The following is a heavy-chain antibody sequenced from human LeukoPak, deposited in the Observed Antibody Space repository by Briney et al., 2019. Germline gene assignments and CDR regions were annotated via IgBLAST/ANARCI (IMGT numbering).Heavy chain of an antibody. Sequence: GGSLKLSCAASGFTFSNYWMHWVRQAPGKGLVWVSRINSDGSSTSYADSVKGRFTISRDNAKNTPYLQMNSLRAEDTGVYYCAKDHYWSIDYWGRGTLVTVSS. D-gene: IGHD3-3*01. J-gene: IGHJ4*02. CDR3: AKDHYWSIDY. CDR1: GFTFSNYW. V-gene: IGHV3-74*01. CDR2: INSDGSST.